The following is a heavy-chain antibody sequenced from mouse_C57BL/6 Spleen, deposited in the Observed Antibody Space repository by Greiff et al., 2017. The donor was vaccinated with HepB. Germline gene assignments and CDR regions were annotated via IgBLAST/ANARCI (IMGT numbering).Heavy chain of an antibody. Sequence: EVKLVESGGGLVQPGGSMKLSCVASGFTFSNYWMNWVRQSPEKGLEWVAQIRLKSDNYATHYAESVKGRFTISRDDSKSSVDLQMNNLRAEDTGIDYCTVGSWFADWGQGTLVTVSA. J-gene: IGHJ3*01. CDR3: TVGSWFAD. CDR2: IRLKSDNYAT. CDR1: GFTFSNYW. V-gene: IGHV6-3*01.